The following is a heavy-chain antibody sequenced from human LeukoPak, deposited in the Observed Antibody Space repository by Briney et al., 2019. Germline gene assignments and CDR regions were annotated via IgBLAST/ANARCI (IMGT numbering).Heavy chain of an antibody. CDR2: IYTSGIT. CDR1: GFTISDNY. D-gene: IGHD2-2*01. CDR3: ARDWPHCSSTSCYFYMDV. J-gene: IGHJ6*03. Sequence: GGSLRLSCEASGFTISDNYVTWVRQAPGKGLEWVSVIYTSGITYFADSVKGRFSISRDNSKNTVYLQMNSLGGEDSAVYYCARDWPHCSSTSCYFYMDVWGRGTTVTVSS. V-gene: IGHV3-66*03.